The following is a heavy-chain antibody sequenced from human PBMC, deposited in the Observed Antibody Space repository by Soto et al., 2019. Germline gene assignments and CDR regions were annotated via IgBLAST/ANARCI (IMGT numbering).Heavy chain of an antibody. J-gene: IGHJ6*02. D-gene: IGHD5-18*01. CDR3: ARDMKVVDTAMVSYYYYYYYGMDV. CDR2: IYYSGST. Sequence: PSETLSLTCTVSGGSISSYYWSWIRQPPGKGLEWIGYIYYSGSTNHNPSLKSRVTISVDTSKNQFSLKLSSVTAADTAVYYCARDMKVVDTAMVSYYYYYYYGMDVWGQGTTVTVSS. V-gene: IGHV4-59*01. CDR1: GGSISSYY.